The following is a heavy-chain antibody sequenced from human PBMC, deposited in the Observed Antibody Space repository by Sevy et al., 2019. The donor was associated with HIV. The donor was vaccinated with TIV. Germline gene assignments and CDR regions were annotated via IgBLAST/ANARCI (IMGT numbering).Heavy chain of an antibody. CDR1: GFTFSSYA. CDR2: ISSNGGST. CDR3: ARGVFKFEMATTLWFDP. D-gene: IGHD5-12*01. J-gene: IGHJ5*02. V-gene: IGHV3-64*01. Sequence: GGSLRLSCAASGFTFSSYAMHWVRQAPGKGLEYVSAISSNGGSTYYANSVKGRFTISRDNSKNTLYLQMGSLRAEDMAVYYCARGVFKFEMATTLWFDPWGQGTLVTVSS.